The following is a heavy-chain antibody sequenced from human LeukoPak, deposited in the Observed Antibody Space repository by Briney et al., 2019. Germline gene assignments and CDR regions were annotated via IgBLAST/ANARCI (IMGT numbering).Heavy chain of an antibody. V-gene: IGHV4-59*01. Sequence: SETLSLTCTVSGGSISSYYWSWIRQPPGKGLEWIGYIYYSGSTNYNPSLKSRVTISVDTSKNQFSLKLSSVTAADTAVYYCASGDYGAGSPVMRYWGHGTLVIVSS. CDR1: GGSISSYY. J-gene: IGHJ4*01. D-gene: IGHD3-10*01. CDR3: ASGDYGAGSPVMRY. CDR2: IYYSGST.